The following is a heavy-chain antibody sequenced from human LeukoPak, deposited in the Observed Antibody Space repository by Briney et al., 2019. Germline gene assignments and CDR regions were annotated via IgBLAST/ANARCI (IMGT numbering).Heavy chain of an antibody. CDR3: ARADRLLGTYYFDY. V-gene: IGHV4-4*07. J-gene: IGHJ4*02. CDR1: GGSISSYY. CDR2: IYTSGST. D-gene: IGHD2-15*01. Sequence: SETLSLTCTVSGGSISSYYWSWIRQPAGKGLEWIGRIYTSGSTNYNPSLKSRVTMSVDASKNQFSLKLSSVTAADTAVYYCARADRLLGTYYFDYWGQGTLVTVSS.